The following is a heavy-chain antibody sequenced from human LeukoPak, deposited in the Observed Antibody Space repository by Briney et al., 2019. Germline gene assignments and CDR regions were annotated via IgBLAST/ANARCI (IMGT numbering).Heavy chain of an antibody. D-gene: IGHD3-22*01. J-gene: IGHJ1*01. Sequence: GGSLRLSCAASGFTFSSYWMHWVRQAQGKGLVWVSRIKSDGSTRYADSVKGRFTISRDNAKNTVSLQMNSLRAEDTGVYYCARAPSEIGGYYPEYFRHWGQGTLVTVSP. V-gene: IGHV3-74*01. CDR3: ARAPSEIGGYYPEYFRH. CDR1: GFTFSSYW. CDR2: IKSDGST.